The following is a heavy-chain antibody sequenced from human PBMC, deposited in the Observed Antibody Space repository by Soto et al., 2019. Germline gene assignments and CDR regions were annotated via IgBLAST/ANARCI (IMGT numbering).Heavy chain of an antibody. CDR2: IYYSGST. Sequence: QVQLQESGPGLVKPSETLSLTCTVSGGSISSYYWSWIRQPPGKGLEWIGYIYYSGSTNYNPSLKSRVTISVDTSKNQFSLKLSSVTAADTAVYYCARDIVRGVMDVWGQGTTVTVSS. CDR3: ARDIVRGVMDV. V-gene: IGHV4-59*01. CDR1: GGSISSYY. D-gene: IGHD3-10*01. J-gene: IGHJ6*02.